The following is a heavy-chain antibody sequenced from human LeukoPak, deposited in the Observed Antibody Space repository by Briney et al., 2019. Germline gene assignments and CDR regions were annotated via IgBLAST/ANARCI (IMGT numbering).Heavy chain of an antibody. D-gene: IGHD3-22*01. CDR2: ISSSGSTI. V-gene: IGHV3-48*03. Sequence: PGGSLRLSCAASGFTFSSYEMNWVRQAPGKGLEWVSYISSSGSTIYYADSVKGRFTISRDNAKNSLFLQMNTLRAEDTAVYYCARDVVGYYDSSGYYLSAFDIWGQGTIVTVSS. CDR1: GFTFSSYE. J-gene: IGHJ3*02. CDR3: ARDVVGYYDSSGYYLSAFDI.